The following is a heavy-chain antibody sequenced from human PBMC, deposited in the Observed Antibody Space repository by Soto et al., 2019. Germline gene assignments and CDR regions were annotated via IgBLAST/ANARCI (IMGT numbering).Heavy chain of an antibody. D-gene: IGHD3-10*01. CDR3: ARVPPITMVRGALLAY. Sequence: ASGKVSCKASGYTFANYGINWVRQATDQGLEWMGWISAYNGNTNYAQKLQGRVTMTTDTSTSTAYMELRSLRSDDTAVYYCARVPPITMVRGALLAYWGQGTLVTVSS. CDR2: ISAYNGNT. CDR1: GYTFANYG. J-gene: IGHJ4*02. V-gene: IGHV1-18*01.